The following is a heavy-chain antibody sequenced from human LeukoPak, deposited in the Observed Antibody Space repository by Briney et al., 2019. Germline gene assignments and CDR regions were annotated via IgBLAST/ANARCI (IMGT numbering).Heavy chain of an antibody. CDR2: ISGSGDST. CDR3: AKDRFKYYYDSSGYYEGY. CDR1: GFTFSTYA. V-gene: IGHV3-23*01. J-gene: IGHJ4*02. Sequence: GGSLRLSCAASGFTFSTYAVNWVRQAPGKGLEWVSTISGSGDSTYCADSVKGRFTISRDNSENTLYLQMNSLRAEDTAVYYCAKDRFKYYYDSSGYYEGYWGQGTLVTVSS. D-gene: IGHD3-22*01.